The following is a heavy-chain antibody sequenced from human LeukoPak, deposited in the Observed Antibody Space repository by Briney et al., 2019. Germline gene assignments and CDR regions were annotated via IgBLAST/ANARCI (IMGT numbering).Heavy chain of an antibody. CDR3: ARDEEFGELLYYFDY. CDR2: INPNSGGT. CDR1: GYTFTGYY. J-gene: IGHJ4*02. V-gene: IGHV1-2*02. D-gene: IGHD3-10*01. Sequence: ASVKVSCKASGYTFTGYYMHWVRQAPGQGLEWMGWINPNSGGTNYAQKFQGRVTMTRDTSISTAYMELSRLRSDDTAVYYCARDEEFGELLYYFDYWGQGTLVIVSS.